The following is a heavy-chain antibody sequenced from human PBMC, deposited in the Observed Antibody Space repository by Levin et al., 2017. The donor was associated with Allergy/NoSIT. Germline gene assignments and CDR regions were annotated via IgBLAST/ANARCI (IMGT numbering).Heavy chain of an antibody. CDR3: AKKQAGTSGFSFDV. J-gene: IGHJ3*01. D-gene: IGHD6-19*01. V-gene: IGHV3-23*01. Sequence: GESLKISCAASGFAFGDYAMTWVRQAPGKGLEWVSDITGGGSDTWYGDSVKGRFTVSRDNSKDMLYLELNSLRVEDTGIYYCAKKQAGTSGFSFDVWGQGTTDTVSS. CDR2: ITGGGSDT. CDR1: GFAFGDYA.